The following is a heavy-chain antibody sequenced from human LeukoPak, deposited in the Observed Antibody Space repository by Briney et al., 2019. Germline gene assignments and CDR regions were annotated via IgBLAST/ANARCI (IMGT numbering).Heavy chain of an antibody. J-gene: IGHJ4*02. CDR3: AQVVTRGSYYFDY. V-gene: IGHV3-23*01. D-gene: IGHD3-10*01. CDR2: ISAGGGST. CDR1: GFTFSSYA. Sequence: GGSLRLSCAASGFTFSSYAMSWVRQAPGKGLEWVSAISAGGGSTYYADSVKGRFTISRDNSNNTLFLQMNSLRAEDTAVFYCAQVVTRGSYYFDYWGQGSLVTVSS.